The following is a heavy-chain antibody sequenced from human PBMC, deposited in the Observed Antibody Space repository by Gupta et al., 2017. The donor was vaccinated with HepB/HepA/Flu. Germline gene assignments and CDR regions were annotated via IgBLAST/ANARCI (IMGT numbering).Heavy chain of an antibody. CDR1: GFSLSTTGVG. J-gene: IGHJ4*02. CDR2: IFWNDDK. CDR3: VHGSLAFYFDY. Sequence: QITLKESGPTVVKPTQTLTLTCTFSGFSLSTTGVGMGWIRQPPGKALEWLALIFWNDDKRYSPSLKSRLTITKDISKNQVVLTMTNMDPVDTATYYGVHGSLAFYFDYWGQGTLVTVSS. V-gene: IGHV2-5*01. D-gene: IGHD6-13*01.